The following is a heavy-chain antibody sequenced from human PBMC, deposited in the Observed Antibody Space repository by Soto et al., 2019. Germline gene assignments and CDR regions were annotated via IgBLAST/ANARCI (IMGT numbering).Heavy chain of an antibody. V-gene: IGHV3-30*03. Sequence: GGSLRLSCAASGFTFSSYGMHWVRQAPGKGLEWVAVISYDGSNKYYADSVKGRFTISRDNSKNTLYLQMNSLRAEDTAVYYCAASTSSAFHYWGQGTLVTVSS. CDR3: AASTSSAFHY. CDR2: ISYDGSNK. CDR1: GFTFSSYG. J-gene: IGHJ4*02. D-gene: IGHD6-13*01.